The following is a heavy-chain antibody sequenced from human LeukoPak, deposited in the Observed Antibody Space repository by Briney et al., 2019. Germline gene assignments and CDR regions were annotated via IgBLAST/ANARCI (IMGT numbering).Heavy chain of an antibody. CDR1: GYSFTSHY. Sequence: ASVKVSCKASGYSFTSHYMHWVRQAPGQGLEWMGWINPNSGGTNYAQKFQGRITMTRDTSISTAYMELSRLRSDDTAVYYCARGGRAVAGVFGYWGQGTLVTVSS. J-gene: IGHJ4*02. CDR3: ARGGRAVAGVFGY. CDR2: INPNSGGT. V-gene: IGHV1-2*02. D-gene: IGHD6-19*01.